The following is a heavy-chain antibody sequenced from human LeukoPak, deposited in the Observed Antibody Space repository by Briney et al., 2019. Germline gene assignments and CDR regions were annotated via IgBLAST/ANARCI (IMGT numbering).Heavy chain of an antibody. CDR1: GGSISSYF. CDR2: VYYSGST. Sequence: SETLSLTCTVSGGSISSYFWSWIRQPPGKGLEWIGYVYYSGSTNYNPSLKSRVSISVDTSKKQFSLKLSSATAADAAVYYCARTGDTERFDYWGQGSLVTVSS. CDR3: ARTGDTERFDY. D-gene: IGHD5-18*01. V-gene: IGHV4-59*01. J-gene: IGHJ4*02.